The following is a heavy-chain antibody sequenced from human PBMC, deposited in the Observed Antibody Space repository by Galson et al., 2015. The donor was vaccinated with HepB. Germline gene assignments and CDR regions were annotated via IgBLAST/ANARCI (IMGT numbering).Heavy chain of an antibody. CDR3: TTILLYYYGSGSDY. CDR1: GFTFSNAW. D-gene: IGHD3-10*01. Sequence: SLRLSCAASGFTFSNAWMSWVRQAPGKGLEWVGRIKSKTDGGTTDYAAPEKGRFTISRDDSKNTPYLQMNSLKTEDTAVYYCTTILLYYYGSGSDYWGQGTLVTVSS. CDR2: IKSKTDGGTT. V-gene: IGHV3-15*01. J-gene: IGHJ4*02.